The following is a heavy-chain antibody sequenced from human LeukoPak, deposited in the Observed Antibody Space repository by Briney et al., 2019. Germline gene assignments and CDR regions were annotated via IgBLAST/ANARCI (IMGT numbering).Heavy chain of an antibody. CDR3: ARARVGLAAAATGYFDY. CDR2: IYYSGST. J-gene: IGHJ4*02. CDR1: GGSISSYY. V-gene: IGHV4-59*01. Sequence: SETLSLTCTVSGGSISSYYWSWIRQPPGKGLEWIGYIYYSGSTNYSPSLKSRVTISVDTSKNQFSLKLSSVTAADTAVYYCARARVGLAAAATGYFDYWGQGTLVTVSS. D-gene: IGHD6-13*01.